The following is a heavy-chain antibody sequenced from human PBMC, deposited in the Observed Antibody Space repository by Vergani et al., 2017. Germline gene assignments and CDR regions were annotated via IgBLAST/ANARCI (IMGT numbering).Heavy chain of an antibody. CDR3: ARVNTETNGHLYYYYYMDV. V-gene: IGHV4-34*09. Sequence: QVQLQESGPGLVKPSQTLSLTCVVNGGSFTSYHWTWIRQSPGEGLEWVGDIDHTGRPDYNPSLKSRLTMSVDKSRNQFSLTLNSVTATETAIYFCARVNTETNGHLYYYYYMDVWGQGTAVTVS. CDR1: GGSFTSYH. CDR2: IDHTGRP. D-gene: IGHD4-11*01. J-gene: IGHJ6*03.